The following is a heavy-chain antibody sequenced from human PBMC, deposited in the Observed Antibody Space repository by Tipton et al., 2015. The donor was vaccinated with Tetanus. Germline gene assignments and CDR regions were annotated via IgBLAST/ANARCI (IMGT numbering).Heavy chain of an antibody. Sequence: TLSLTCNIMGVSIRSADYYWTWIRQPPGKGLEYIGNMYFSGGSNYNPSLESRVSIYGDTSKNQFSLRLRSVTAADTAVYFCARGEDAYKTGNYWGQGTLVTVSS. CDR1: GVSIRSADYY. CDR2: MYFSGGS. CDR3: ARGEDAYKTGNY. J-gene: IGHJ4*02. D-gene: IGHD5-24*01. V-gene: IGHV4-39*02.